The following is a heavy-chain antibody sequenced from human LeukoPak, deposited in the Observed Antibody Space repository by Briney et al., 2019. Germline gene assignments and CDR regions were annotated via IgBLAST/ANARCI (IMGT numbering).Heavy chain of an antibody. V-gene: IGHV1-8*03. CDR1: GYTFTSYD. Sequence: ASVKVSCKASGYTFTSYDINWVRQATGQGLEWMGWMNPNSGNTGYAQKFQGRVTITRNTSISTAYMELSSLRSEDTAVYYCARGKGYGSGSSLYNWFDPWGQGTLVTVSS. J-gene: IGHJ5*02. CDR2: MNPNSGNT. CDR3: ARGKGYGSGSSLYNWFDP. D-gene: IGHD3-10*01.